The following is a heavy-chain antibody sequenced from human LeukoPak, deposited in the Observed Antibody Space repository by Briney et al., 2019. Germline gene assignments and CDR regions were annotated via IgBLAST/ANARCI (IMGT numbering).Heavy chain of an antibody. J-gene: IGHJ4*02. CDR3: AKDGLYYDGSAHVYYFDY. V-gene: IGHV3-23*01. CDR2: ISGSGGST. Sequence: GSLRLSCAASGFTFSSHAMSWVRQAPGKGLEWVSAISGSGGSTYYADSVKGRFTISRDNSKNTLYLQMNSLRAEDTAVYYCAKDGLYYDGSAHVYYFDYWGQGTLVAVSS. D-gene: IGHD3-22*01. CDR1: GFTFSSHA.